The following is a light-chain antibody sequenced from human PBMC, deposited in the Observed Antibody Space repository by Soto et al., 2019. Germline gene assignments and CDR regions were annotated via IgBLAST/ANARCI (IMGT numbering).Light chain of an antibody. CDR2: CAS. Sequence: EIVLTQSPGTLSLSPGERATLSCRASQSVSSSYLAWYQQKPGQAPRLLIYCASSMATGIPDRFSGSGSGTDFTLTISRLEPEDFAVYYCQQYGSSPPEYTFGQGTKLEIK. V-gene: IGKV3-20*01. J-gene: IGKJ2*01. CDR1: QSVSSSY. CDR3: QQYGSSPPEYT.